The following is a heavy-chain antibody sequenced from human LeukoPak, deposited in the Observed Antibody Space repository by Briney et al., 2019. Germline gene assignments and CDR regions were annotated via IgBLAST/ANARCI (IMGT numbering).Heavy chain of an antibody. J-gene: IGHJ4*02. CDR3: AKELRQYSSSWYFDH. V-gene: IGHV3-23*01. CDR2: ISGSGGST. Sequence: GGSLRLSCAASGFTFSSYAMSWVRQAPGKGLEWASAISGSGGSTYYADSVKGRFTISRDNSKNTLYLQMNSLRAEDTAIYYCAKELRQYSSSWYFDHWGQGTLVTVSS. CDR1: GFTFSSYA. D-gene: IGHD6-13*01.